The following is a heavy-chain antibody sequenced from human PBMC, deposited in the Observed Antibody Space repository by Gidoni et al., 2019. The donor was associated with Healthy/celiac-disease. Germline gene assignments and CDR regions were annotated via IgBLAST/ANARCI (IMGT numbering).Heavy chain of an antibody. CDR1: GYTCIRFG. J-gene: IGHJ5*02. CDR3: ATDEYGGWVSRA. Sequence: QAQLVQSGAEVKEPGAEVKVSCKASGYTCIRFGITWVRQAPGQGLEWMGWISADNGNTNQAQKFQGRVIMTTDTSTSTAYMELRSLRSDDTAVYYCATDEYGGWVSRAWGQGTLVPVSS. CDR2: ISADNGNT. D-gene: IGHD5-12*01. V-gene: IGHV1-18*01.